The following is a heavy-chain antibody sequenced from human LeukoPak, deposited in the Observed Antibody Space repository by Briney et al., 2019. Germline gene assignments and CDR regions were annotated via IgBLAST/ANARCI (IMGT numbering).Heavy chain of an antibody. V-gene: IGHV4-59*11. CDR3: ARGAVVENYHYYYMDV. CDR2: IYYSGST. J-gene: IGHJ6*03. CDR1: GGSISSHF. Sequence: SETLSLTCNVSGGSISSHFWSWIRQPPGKGLEWIGYIYYSGSTNYNPSLKIRVTISVDTSKNQFSLRLSSVTAADTAVYYCARGAVVENYHYYYMDVWGKGTTVAVSS. D-gene: IGHD2-2*01.